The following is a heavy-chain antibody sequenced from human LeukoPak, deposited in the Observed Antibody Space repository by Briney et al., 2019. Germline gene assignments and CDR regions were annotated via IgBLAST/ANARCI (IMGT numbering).Heavy chain of an antibody. V-gene: IGHV4-30-2*01. D-gene: IGHD3-10*01. CDR1: GGSISSGGYY. CDR2: IYHSGST. Sequence: SQTLSLTCTVSGGSISSGGYYWSWIRQPPGKGLEWIGYIYHSGSTYYNPSLKSRVTISVDRSKNQFSLKLSSVTAADTAVYYCARDSDSMVRGVSGMDVWGQGTTVTVSS. CDR3: ARDSDSMVRGVSGMDV. J-gene: IGHJ6*02.